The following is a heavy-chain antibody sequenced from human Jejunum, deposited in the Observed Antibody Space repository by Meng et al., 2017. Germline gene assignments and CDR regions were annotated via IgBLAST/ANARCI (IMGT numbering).Heavy chain of an antibody. D-gene: IGHD5-18*01. V-gene: IGHV4-4*07. CDR1: GDSISSYY. CDR2: FYGSGST. CDR3: ARLTPGYTYLFDY. J-gene: IGHJ4*02. Sequence: GQPQESGPGLINPSETLSLTCTVSGDSISSYYWSWIRQPAGKGLEWIGRFYGSGSTNYNPSLESRVSMSRDTSKNQLSLNLRSVTAADTAVYYCARLTPGYTYLFDYWGQGTLVTSPQ.